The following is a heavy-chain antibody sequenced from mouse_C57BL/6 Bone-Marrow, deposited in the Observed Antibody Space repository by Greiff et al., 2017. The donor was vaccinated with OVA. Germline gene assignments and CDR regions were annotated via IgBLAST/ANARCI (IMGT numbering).Heavy chain of an antibody. J-gene: IGHJ2*01. V-gene: IGHV14-4*01. CDR3: TPYYYGSSYDGY. CDR2: IDPENGDT. Sequence: VQLQQSGAELVRPGASVKLSCTASGFNIKDDYMHWVKQRPVQGLEWIGWIDPENGDTEYASKFQGKATITADTSSNTAYLQLSSLTSEDTAVYYCTPYYYGSSYDGYWGQGTTLTVSS. D-gene: IGHD1-1*01. CDR1: GFNIKDDY.